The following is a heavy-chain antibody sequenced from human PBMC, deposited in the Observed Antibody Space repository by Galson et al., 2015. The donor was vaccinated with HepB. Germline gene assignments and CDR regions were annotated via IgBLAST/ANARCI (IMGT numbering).Heavy chain of an antibody. D-gene: IGHD2-15*01. CDR2: INSDGSST. J-gene: IGHJ4*01. CDR1: GFTFSRYS. V-gene: IGHV3-74*01. Sequence: SLRLSCAASGFTFSRYSMHWVRQAPGKGLVWVSRINSDGSSTNYADSVKGRFTISRDNAKNTLYPQMNSLRPEDTAVYYCARTSGHFDYWGHGTLVTVSS. CDR3: ARTSGHFDY.